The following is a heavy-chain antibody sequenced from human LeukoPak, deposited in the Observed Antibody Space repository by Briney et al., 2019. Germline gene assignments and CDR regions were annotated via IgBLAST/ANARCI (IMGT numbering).Heavy chain of an antibody. V-gene: IGHV1-2*02. CDR2: INPNSGGT. J-gene: IGHJ4*02. Sequence: ASVKVSCKASGYTFTGYYMHWVRQAPGQGLEWMGWINPNSGGTNYAQKFQGRVTMTRDTSTSTAYMELRSLKSDDTAVYYCARVNGDSSSWYRHYWGQGTLVTVSS. CDR1: GYTFTGYY. D-gene: IGHD6-13*01. CDR3: ARVNGDSSSWYRHY.